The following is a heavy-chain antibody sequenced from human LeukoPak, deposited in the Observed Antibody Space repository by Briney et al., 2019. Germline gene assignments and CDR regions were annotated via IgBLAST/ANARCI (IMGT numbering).Heavy chain of an antibody. CDR2: IYISGST. CDR3: ARDRRSRYCSSTSCPNWFDP. J-gene: IGHJ5*02. V-gene: IGHV4-4*07. CDR1: GGSISSYY. Sequence: ASETLSLTCTVSGGSISSYYWSWIRQPAGKGLEWIGRIYISGSTNYNPSLKSRVTISVDKSKNQFSLKLSSVTAADTAVYYCARDRRSRYCSSTSCPNWFDPWGQGTLVTVSS. D-gene: IGHD2-2*01.